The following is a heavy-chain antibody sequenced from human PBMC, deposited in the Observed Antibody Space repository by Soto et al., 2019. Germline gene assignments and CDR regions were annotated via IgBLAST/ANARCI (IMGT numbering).Heavy chain of an antibody. V-gene: IGHV5-51*01. CDR1: GYTFSSIW. CDR2: IHPANSET. J-gene: IGHJ4*02. CDR3: ARQGGNAIPYYFDS. Sequence: GESLKISCKGSGYTFSSIWIGWVRQTPGKGLEWMGIIHPANSETKYSPPFQGQVTISVDKSISTAYLHWSSLKASDTAVYYCARQGGNAIPYYFDSWGQGTLVTVS. D-gene: IGHD1-1*01.